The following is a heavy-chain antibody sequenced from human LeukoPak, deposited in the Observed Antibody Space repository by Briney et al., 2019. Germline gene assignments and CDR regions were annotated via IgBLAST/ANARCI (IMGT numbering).Heavy chain of an antibody. CDR3: ATRRIAVAAPFDY. CDR1: GGSISSSSYY. V-gene: IGHV4-39*07. D-gene: IGHD6-19*01. CDR2: IYYSGST. Sequence: PSETLSLTCTVSGGSISSSSYYWGWIRQPPGKGLEWIGSIYYSGSTYYNPSLKSRVTISVDTSKNQFSLKLSSVTAADTAVYYCATRRIAVAAPFDYWGQGTLVTVSS. J-gene: IGHJ4*02.